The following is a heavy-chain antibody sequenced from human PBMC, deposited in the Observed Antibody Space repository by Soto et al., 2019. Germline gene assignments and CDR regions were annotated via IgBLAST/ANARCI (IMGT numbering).Heavy chain of an antibody. Sequence: SETLSLTCTVSGASISSYYWSWIRQPPGKGLEWIGYIYYSGSTNYNPSLKSRVTISVDTSKNQFSLKLSSVTAADTAVYYCAGHIAVAGTDYWGQGTLVTVSS. J-gene: IGHJ4*02. CDR3: AGHIAVAGTDY. CDR1: GASISSYY. CDR2: IYYSGST. V-gene: IGHV4-59*01. D-gene: IGHD6-19*01.